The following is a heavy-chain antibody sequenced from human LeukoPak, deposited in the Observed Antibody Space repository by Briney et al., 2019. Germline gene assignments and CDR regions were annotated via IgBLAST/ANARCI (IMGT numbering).Heavy chain of an antibody. V-gene: IGHV3-21*01. CDR3: ARDLIVGATSYYYYGMDV. J-gene: IGHJ6*02. Sequence: PGGSLRLSCAASGFTFSSYSMNWVRQAPGKGLEWVSSISSSSSYIYYADSVKGRFTISRDNAKNSLYLQMNSLRAEDTAVYYCARDLIVGATSYYYYGMDVWGQGTTVTVSS. D-gene: IGHD1-26*01. CDR2: ISSSSSYI. CDR1: GFTFSSYS.